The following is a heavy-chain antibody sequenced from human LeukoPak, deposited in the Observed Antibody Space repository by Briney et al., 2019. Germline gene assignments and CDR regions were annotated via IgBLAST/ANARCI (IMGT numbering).Heavy chain of an antibody. J-gene: IGHJ4*02. V-gene: IGHV3-23*01. Sequence: GGSLRLSCAASGFTFSSYAMSWVRQAPGKGLQWVSAISGSGGSTYYADSVKGRFTISRDNSKNTLYLQMNSLRAEGTAVYYCAKLRGYGSGSYDYWGQGTLVTVSS. D-gene: IGHD3-10*01. CDR3: AKLRGYGSGSYDY. CDR1: GFTFSSYA. CDR2: ISGSGGST.